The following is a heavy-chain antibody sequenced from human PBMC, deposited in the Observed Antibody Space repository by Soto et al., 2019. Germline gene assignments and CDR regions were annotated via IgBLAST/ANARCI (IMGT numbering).Heavy chain of an antibody. V-gene: IGHV1-2*04. CDR2: INPNSGGT. CDR1: GYTFTGYY. Sequence: QVQLVQSGAEVKKPGASVKVSCKASGYTFTGYYMHWVRQAPGQGLEWMGWINPNSGGTNYAQKFPGWVTMTRDTAISTGFTELSRLRSDDTAVYYCATRALGGYCSGGSCYAFDLWGQGTMVTVSS. D-gene: IGHD2-15*01. CDR3: ATRALGGYCSGGSCYAFDL. J-gene: IGHJ3*01.